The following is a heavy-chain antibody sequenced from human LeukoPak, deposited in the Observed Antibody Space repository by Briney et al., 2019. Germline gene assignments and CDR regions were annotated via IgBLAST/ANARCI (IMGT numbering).Heavy chain of an antibody. V-gene: IGHV3-23*01. CDR3: AKNITN. Sequence: PGGSLRLSCATSGFTFSNYAMSWVRQVPGKGLEWVSGISESGDNKNHADSVKGRFTISRDNSKNTLYLQMSSLRAEDTAVYYCAKNITNWGQGTLVTVSS. CDR2: ISESGDNK. J-gene: IGHJ4*02. D-gene: IGHD1-14*01. CDR1: GFTFSNYA.